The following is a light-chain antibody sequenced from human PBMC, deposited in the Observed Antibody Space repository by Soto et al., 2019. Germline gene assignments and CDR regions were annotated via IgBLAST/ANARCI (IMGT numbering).Light chain of an antibody. CDR2: DAS. Sequence: EIVMTQSPGTLSVSPGERATLFCRASQSVRSSLAWYQQKPGQAPRLFIYDASTRATGIPARFSGSGSGTEFTLTISRLEPEDFAVYYCQQYGSLSWTFGQGTKVDIK. CDR3: QQYGSLSWT. J-gene: IGKJ1*01. V-gene: IGKV3-15*01. CDR1: QSVRSS.